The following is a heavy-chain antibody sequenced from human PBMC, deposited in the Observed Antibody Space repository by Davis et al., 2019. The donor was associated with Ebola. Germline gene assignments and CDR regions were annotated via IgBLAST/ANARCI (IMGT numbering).Heavy chain of an antibody. CDR1: GGSVTSPSHY. V-gene: IGHV4-39*07. CDR3: AREREPDWYFDL. CDR2: IYYTGSP. Sequence: PSETLSLTCSVSGGSVTSPSHYWGWIRQPPGKGLEWIATIYYTGSPYLNPSLKSRVTISLDTSKNQFSLKLSSVTAADTAVYYCAREREPDWYFDLWGRGTLVTVSS. D-gene: IGHD1-14*01. J-gene: IGHJ2*01.